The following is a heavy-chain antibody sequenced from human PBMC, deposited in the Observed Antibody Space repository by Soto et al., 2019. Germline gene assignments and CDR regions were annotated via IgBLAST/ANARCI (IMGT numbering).Heavy chain of an antibody. CDR3: ARGGVGGGDNWFDP. CDR2: ISYDGSNK. D-gene: IGHD3-3*01. J-gene: IGHJ5*02. CDR1: GFTFSSYA. Sequence: GGSLRLSCAASGFTFSSYAMHWVRQAPGKGLEWVAVISYDGSNKYYADSVKGRFTISRDNSKNTLYLQMNSLRAEDTAVYYCARGGVGGGDNWFDPWGQGTLVTVS. V-gene: IGHV3-30-3*01.